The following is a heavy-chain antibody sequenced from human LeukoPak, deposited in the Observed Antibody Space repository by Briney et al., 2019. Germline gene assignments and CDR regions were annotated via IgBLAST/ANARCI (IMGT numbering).Heavy chain of an antibody. J-gene: IGHJ1*01. CDR2: IYYSGRT. V-gene: IGHV4-30-4*01. Sequence: PSETLSLTCNVSGASINNGDHFWSWIRQPPHKGLEWIGYIYYSGRTYYDPSLKSRVSTSMDKSKNEFSLNMNSVTAADTAVYYCARMGFSYGSIFWGQGTLVTVSS. D-gene: IGHD5-18*01. CDR1: GASINNGDHF. CDR3: ARMGFSYGSIF.